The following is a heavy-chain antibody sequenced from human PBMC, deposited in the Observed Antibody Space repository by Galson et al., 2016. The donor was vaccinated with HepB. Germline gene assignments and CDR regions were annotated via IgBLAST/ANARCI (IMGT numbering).Heavy chain of an antibody. V-gene: IGHV3-30-3*01. Sequence: SLRLSCAASGFTFSSYAMHWVRQAPGKGLEWVAVISYDGSNKYYADSVKGRFTISRDNFKSTMYLQMNSLRIEDTAVYYCASTYGGLERHEYWGQGTLVSVSS. D-gene: IGHD1-1*01. CDR1: GFTFSSYA. CDR3: ASTYGGLERHEY. J-gene: IGHJ4*02. CDR2: ISYDGSNK.